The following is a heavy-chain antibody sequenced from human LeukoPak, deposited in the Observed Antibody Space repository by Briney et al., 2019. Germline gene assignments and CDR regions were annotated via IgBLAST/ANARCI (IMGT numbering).Heavy chain of an antibody. V-gene: IGHV4-59*01. CDR3: ARTMESGYSYGYYYYYYMDV. D-gene: IGHD5-18*01. CDR1: SGSFRTYY. J-gene: IGHJ6*03. Sequence: SETLSLTCTVSSGSFRTYYWSWIRQPPGKGLEWIGYIFYNEGTSYNPSLKSRVTISVDTSNNQLSLKLSSVTAADTAVYYCARTMESGYSYGYYYYYYMDVWGKGTTVTISS. CDR2: IFYNEGT.